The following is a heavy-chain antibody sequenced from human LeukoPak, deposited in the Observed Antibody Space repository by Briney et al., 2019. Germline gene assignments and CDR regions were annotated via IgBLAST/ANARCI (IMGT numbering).Heavy chain of an antibody. CDR3: ARDSQSGQLVLSDSYYYMDV. V-gene: IGHV4-4*07. Sequence: SETLSLTCTVSGGSISSYYWSWIRQPAGKGLEWIGRIYRSGSTNYNPSLKSRVTMSVDTSKNQFSLKLSSVTAADTAVYYCARDSQSGQLVLSDSYYYMDVWGKGTTVTVSS. CDR2: IYRSGST. CDR1: GGSISSYY. D-gene: IGHD6-13*01. J-gene: IGHJ6*03.